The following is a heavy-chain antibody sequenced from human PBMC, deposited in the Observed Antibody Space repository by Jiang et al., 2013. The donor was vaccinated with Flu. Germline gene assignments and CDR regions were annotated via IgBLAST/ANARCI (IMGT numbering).Heavy chain of an antibody. J-gene: IGHJ6*04. CDR1: GGTFSSYA. CDR2: IIPILGIA. Sequence: SGAEVKKPGSSVKVSCKASGGTFSSYAISWVRQAPGQGLEWMGRIIPILGIANYAQKFQGRVTITADKSTSTAYMELSSLRSEDTAVYYCARSRWPTVTTDYYYGMDVWGKGTTVTVSS. V-gene: IGHV1-69*04. CDR3: ARSRWPTVTTDYYYGMDV. D-gene: IGHD4-17*01.